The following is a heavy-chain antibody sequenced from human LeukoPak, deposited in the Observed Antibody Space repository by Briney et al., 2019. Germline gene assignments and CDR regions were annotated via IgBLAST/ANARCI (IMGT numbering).Heavy chain of an antibody. V-gene: IGHV3-33*01. CDR1: GFTFSSHG. J-gene: IGHJ6*02. CDR2: IWYDGSNK. CDR3: ARDRVSGKADYYYGMDV. Sequence: GGSLRLSCAASGFTFSSHGIHWVRQAPGKGLERVALIWYDGSNKYYADSVKGRSTISRDNSKSTLYLQMNSLRAEDTAVYYCARDRVSGKADYYYGMDVWGQGTTVTVSS. D-gene: IGHD1-20*01.